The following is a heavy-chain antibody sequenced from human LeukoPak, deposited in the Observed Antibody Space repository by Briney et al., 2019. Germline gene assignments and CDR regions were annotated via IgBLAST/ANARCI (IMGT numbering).Heavy chain of an antibody. CDR2: IYYSGST. J-gene: IGHJ4*02. CDR3: ARAGFGELQFDY. D-gene: IGHD3-10*01. Sequence: SETLSLTCTVSGGSISSYYWSWIRQPPGKGLEWIGYIYYSGSTNYNPSLKSRVTISVDTSKNQFSLKLSSVTAADTAVYYCARAGFGELQFDYWGQGTLVIVSS. V-gene: IGHV4-59*01. CDR1: GGSISSYY.